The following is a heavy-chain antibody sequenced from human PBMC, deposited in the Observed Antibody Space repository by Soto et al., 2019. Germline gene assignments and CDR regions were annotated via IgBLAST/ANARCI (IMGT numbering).Heavy chain of an antibody. Sequence: QVQLVESGGGVVQPGRSLRLSCAASGFTFSSYGMHWVRQAPGKGLEWVAVISYDGSNKYYADSVKGRFTISRDNSKNTLYLQMNSLRAEDTAVYYCAKDPNYGDYVPVGGWGQGTMATVSS. J-gene: IGHJ3*01. V-gene: IGHV3-30*18. D-gene: IGHD4-17*01. CDR1: GFTFSSYG. CDR3: AKDPNYGDYVPVGG. CDR2: ISYDGSNK.